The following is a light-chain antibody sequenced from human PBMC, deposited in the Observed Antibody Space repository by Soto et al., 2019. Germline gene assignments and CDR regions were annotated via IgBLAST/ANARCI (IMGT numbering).Light chain of an antibody. CDR3: QQYHPYPHS. CDR2: KAS. Sequence: DIQLTQSPSTLSPPVGDRGTITCRASQRISSRVAWYQQKPGKAPKLLIYKASSLQSGVPSRFSGSGSWTEFTRTISSLQPDDFATCYCQQYHPYPHSFGQGPELEI. V-gene: IGKV1-5*03. J-gene: IGKJ2*01. CDR1: QRISSR.